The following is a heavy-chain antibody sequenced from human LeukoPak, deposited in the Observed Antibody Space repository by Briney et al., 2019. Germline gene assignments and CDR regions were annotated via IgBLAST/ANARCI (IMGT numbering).Heavy chain of an antibody. D-gene: IGHD3-3*01. V-gene: IGHV3-7*01. CDR3: ARDHYDFWSGCFDRGGVGDY. Sequence: PGGSLRLSCAASGLTFSSYWMSWVRQAPGKGLEWVANIKQDGSEKYYVDSVKGRFTISRDNAKNSLYLQMNSLRAEDTAVYYCARDHYDFWSGCFDRGGVGDYWGQGTLVTVSS. CDR2: IKQDGSEK. J-gene: IGHJ4*02. CDR1: GLTFSSYW.